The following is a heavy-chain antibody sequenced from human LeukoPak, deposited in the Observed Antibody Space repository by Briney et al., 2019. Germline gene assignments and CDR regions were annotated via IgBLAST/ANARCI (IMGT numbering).Heavy chain of an antibody. CDR2: IRSNANSYAT. CDR3: AKDRGKLELPEYYFDY. J-gene: IGHJ4*02. CDR1: GFTFSDST. Sequence: GGSLRLSCAASGFTFSDSTMHWVRQASGKGLEWVGRIRSNANSYATAYAASVKGRFTISRDDSKNTAYLQMNSLKTEDTAVYYCAKDRGKLELPEYYFDYWGQGTLVTVSS. V-gene: IGHV3-73*01. D-gene: IGHD1-7*01.